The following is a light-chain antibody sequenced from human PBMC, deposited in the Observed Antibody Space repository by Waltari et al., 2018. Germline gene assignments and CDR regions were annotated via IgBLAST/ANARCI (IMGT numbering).Light chain of an antibody. CDR3: QKYVNLPAT. CDR2: GAS. V-gene: IGKV3-20*01. J-gene: IGKJ1*01. CDR1: QSVGTY. Sequence: EIVLTQSPGTLSLSPGERATLSCRASQSVGTYLAWYQQKPGQAPRLLLYGASNRATGIPERFSGSGSGTDFSLTISRLEPEDFAVYYCQKYVNLPATFGQGTKVEIK.